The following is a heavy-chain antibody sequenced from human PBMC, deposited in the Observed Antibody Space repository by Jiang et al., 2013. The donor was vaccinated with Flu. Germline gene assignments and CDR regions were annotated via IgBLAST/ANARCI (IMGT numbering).Heavy chain of an antibody. J-gene: IGHJ4*02. Sequence: SGAEVKKPGASVKVSCKASGYTFTSYAMHWVRQAPGQRLEWMGWINAGNGNTKYSQKFQGRVTITRDTSASTAYMELSSLRSEDTAVYYCARLGMDTAMVREHDYWGQGTLVTVSS. V-gene: IGHV1-3*01. CDR1: GYTFTSYA. D-gene: IGHD5-18*01. CDR3: ARLGMDTAMVREHDY. CDR2: INAGNGNT.